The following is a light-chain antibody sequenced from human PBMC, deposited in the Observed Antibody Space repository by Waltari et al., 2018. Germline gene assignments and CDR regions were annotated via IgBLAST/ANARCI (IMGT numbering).Light chain of an antibody. V-gene: IGLV2-8*01. CDR1: STDVGVYNY. J-gene: IGLJ2*01. Sequence: QSALTQPPSASGSPGQSFTMSCTRTSTDVGVYNYVSWYQQHPGKAPKPLIYEVSERPPGVPDRLSGSKSGNTASLTVSGLQPEDEADYYCASFAGSNTLFGGGTKLTVL. CDR2: EVS. CDR3: ASFAGSNTL.